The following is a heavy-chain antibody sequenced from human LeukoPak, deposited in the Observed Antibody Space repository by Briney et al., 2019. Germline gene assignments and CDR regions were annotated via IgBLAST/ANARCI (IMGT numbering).Heavy chain of an antibody. CDR3: ARSFGPGSDWLDP. CDR2: IHHSGST. J-gene: IGHJ5*02. V-gene: IGHV4-30-2*05. Sequence: PSQTLSLTCAVSGGSITNGGYSWNWIRQAPGKGLEWIGYIHHSGSTSYNPSLKSRVTTSVDTSKNQFSLKLSSVTAADTAVYYCARSFGPGSDWLDPWGQGTLVTVSS. D-gene: IGHD3-10*01. CDR1: GGSITNGGYS.